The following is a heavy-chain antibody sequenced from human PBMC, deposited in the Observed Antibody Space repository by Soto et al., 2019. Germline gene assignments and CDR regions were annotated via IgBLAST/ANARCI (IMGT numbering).Heavy chain of an antibody. Sequence: QVQLVQSGAEVKKPGSSVKVSCKASGGTFSSYAISWVRQAPGQGLEWMGGIIPIFGTANYAQKFQGRVTITADESTSKAYMELSSLRSEDTAVYYCARESGASSSSGYYYYGMDVWGQGTTVTVSS. CDR1: GGTFSSYA. D-gene: IGHD6-6*01. CDR3: ARESGASSSSGYYYYGMDV. CDR2: IIPIFGTA. V-gene: IGHV1-69*01. J-gene: IGHJ6*02.